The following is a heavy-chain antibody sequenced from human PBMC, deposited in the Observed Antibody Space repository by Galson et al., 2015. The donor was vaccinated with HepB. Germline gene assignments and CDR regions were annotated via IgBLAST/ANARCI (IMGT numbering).Heavy chain of an antibody. Sequence: SLRLSCAGSGFTFSNAWMSWVRQAPGKGLEWVGRIKSKTDGGTTYYVAPVKGRFTISRDDSKNTLYLQVNSLKTEDTAVYYCTATVTHYYYYGMDVWGQGTTVTVSS. D-gene: IGHD4-17*01. V-gene: IGHV3-15*01. CDR2: IKSKTDGGTT. J-gene: IGHJ6*02. CDR1: GFTFSNAW. CDR3: TATVTHYYYYGMDV.